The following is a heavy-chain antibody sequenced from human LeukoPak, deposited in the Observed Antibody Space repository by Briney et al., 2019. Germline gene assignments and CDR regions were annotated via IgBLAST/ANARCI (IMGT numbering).Heavy chain of an antibody. V-gene: IGHV3-64*04. CDR2: ISSNGGNT. Sequence: PGGSLRLSCSGSGFTFSSYAIHWVRQAPGKGLQYVSGISSNGGNTYNADSVKGRFTISRDNSKNTLYLQMNSLRAEDTAVYYCAKDTYYYDSSGPLGYWGQGTLVTVSS. D-gene: IGHD3-22*01. CDR1: GFTFSSYA. J-gene: IGHJ4*02. CDR3: AKDTYYYDSSGPLGY.